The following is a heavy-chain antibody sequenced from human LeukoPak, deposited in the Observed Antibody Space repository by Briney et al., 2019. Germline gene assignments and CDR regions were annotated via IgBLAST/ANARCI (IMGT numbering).Heavy chain of an antibody. CDR1: GFTFSSYG. D-gene: IGHD3-10*01. Sequence: PGGSLRLSCAASGFTFSSYGMHWVRQAPGKGLEWVAFIRYDGSNKYYADSVKGRFTISRDNAKNTVYLQMNSLRPEDTAVYYCARDRFYIPDVWGKGTTVTVSS. J-gene: IGHJ6*04. V-gene: IGHV3-30*02. CDR2: IRYDGSNK. CDR3: ARDRFYIPDV.